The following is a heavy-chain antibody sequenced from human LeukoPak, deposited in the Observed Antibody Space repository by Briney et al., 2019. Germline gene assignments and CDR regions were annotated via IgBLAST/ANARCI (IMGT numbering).Heavy chain of an antibody. D-gene: IGHD3-3*01. CDR1: GRSFSGYY. Sequence: SETLSLTCAVYGRSFSGYYWSWIRQPPGKGLEWIGEINHSGSTNYNPSLKSRVTISVDTSKNQFSLKLSSVTAADTAVYYCARHLYDFWSGYSPSFDYWGQGTLVTVSS. CDR2: INHSGST. J-gene: IGHJ4*02. V-gene: IGHV4-34*01. CDR3: ARHLYDFWSGYSPSFDY.